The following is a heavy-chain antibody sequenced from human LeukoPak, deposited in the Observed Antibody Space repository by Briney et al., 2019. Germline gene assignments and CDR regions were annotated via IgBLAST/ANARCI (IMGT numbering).Heavy chain of an antibody. CDR3: VRGGRVVAATPGLYNYGLDA. V-gene: IGHV3-74*01. J-gene: IGHJ6*02. CDR2: ITSDGSSA. D-gene: IGHD2-15*01. CDR1: GLTFYGHS. Sequence: PGGSLRLSCAASGLTFYGHSMYWVRQAPGKGLVWVSRITSDGSSATYADSVKGRFTVSRDNAKNTQSLQMDSLRVEDTAVYYCVRGGRVVAATPGLYNYGLDAWGQGTTVTVSS.